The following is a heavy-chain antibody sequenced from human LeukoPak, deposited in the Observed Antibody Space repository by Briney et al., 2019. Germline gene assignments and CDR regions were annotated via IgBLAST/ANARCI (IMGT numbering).Heavy chain of an antibody. CDR1: GFTFSTYI. D-gene: IGHD6-19*01. Sequence: PGGSLRLSCAASGFTFSTYIMNWVRQAPGKGLEWVSSISSSSSYIYYADSVKGRFTISRDNAKNTLYLQMNSPRAEDTAVYYCARVKELPYSSGWYSFDYWGQGTLVTVSS. CDR2: ISSSSSYI. J-gene: IGHJ4*02. CDR3: ARVKELPYSSGWYSFDY. V-gene: IGHV3-21*04.